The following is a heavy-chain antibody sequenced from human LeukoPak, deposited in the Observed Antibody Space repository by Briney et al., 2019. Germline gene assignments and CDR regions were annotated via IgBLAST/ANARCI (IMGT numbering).Heavy chain of an antibody. J-gene: IGHJ4*02. Sequence: PSETLSLTCTVSGGSISSGSYYWSWIRQPAGKGLEWIGRIYTSGSTNYNPSLKSRVTISVDTSKNQFSLKLSSVTAADTAVYYCAREGGFGRRFDYWGQGTLVTVSS. CDR1: GGSISSGSYY. CDR3: AREGGFGRRFDY. CDR2: IYTSGST. V-gene: IGHV4-61*02. D-gene: IGHD3-16*01.